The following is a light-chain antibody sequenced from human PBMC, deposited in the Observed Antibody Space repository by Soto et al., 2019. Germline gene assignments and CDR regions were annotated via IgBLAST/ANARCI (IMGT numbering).Light chain of an antibody. Sequence: DRLLTQSPATLSVSPGERARLSCRASQSVSSSVAWYQQKPGQAPSLLILGASTRATGVPARFSGSGSGTEFALSISSLQSEDFAVYYCKQYKEWPPFTFGQGTRLEIK. CDR2: GAS. CDR3: KQYKEWPPFT. CDR1: QSVSSS. V-gene: IGKV3-15*01. J-gene: IGKJ5*01.